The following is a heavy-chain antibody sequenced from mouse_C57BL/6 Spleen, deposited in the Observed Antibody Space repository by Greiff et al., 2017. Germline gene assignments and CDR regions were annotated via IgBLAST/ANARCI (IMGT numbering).Heavy chain of an antibody. Sequence: VQLQESGAELAKPGASVKLSCKASGYTFTSYWMHWVKQRPGQGLEWIGYINPSSGYTKYNQKFKDKATLTADKSSSTAYMQLSSQTYEDAAVYYCARVFNDYGSSYDAMDYWGQGTSVTVSA. V-gene: IGHV1-7*01. CDR3: ARVFNDYGSSYDAMDY. D-gene: IGHD1-1*01. CDR1: GYTFTSYW. CDR2: INPSSGYT. J-gene: IGHJ4*01.